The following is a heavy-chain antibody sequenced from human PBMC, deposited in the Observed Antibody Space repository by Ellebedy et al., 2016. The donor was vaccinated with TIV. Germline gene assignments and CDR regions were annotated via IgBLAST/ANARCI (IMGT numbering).Heavy chain of an antibody. CDR1: GFTFGDYA. V-gene: IGHV3-49*03. J-gene: IGHJ5*02. Sequence: GGSLRLXCATSGFTFGDYAMSWFRQAPGKGLEWVGFIRTKGYGEARDYAASVKGRFTISRDDSKSIVYLQMNSLRTEDTALYYCAKDYSYNWNFDIWFDPWGQGTLVTVSS. CDR3: AKDYSYNWNFDIWFDP. CDR2: IRTKGYGEAR. D-gene: IGHD1-7*01.